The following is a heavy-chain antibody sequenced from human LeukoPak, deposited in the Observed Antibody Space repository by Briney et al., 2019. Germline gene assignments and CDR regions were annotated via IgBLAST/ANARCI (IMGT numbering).Heavy chain of an antibody. V-gene: IGHV3-30*03. Sequence: PGGSLRLSCAASGFTFSSYGMHWVRQAPGKGLEWVAVISYDGSNKYYADSVKGRFTISRDNSKNTLYLQMNSLRAEDTAVYYCARGGKPIAAAGDNWFDPWGQGTLVTVSS. D-gene: IGHD6-13*01. CDR3: ARGGKPIAAAGDNWFDP. J-gene: IGHJ5*02. CDR1: GFTFSSYG. CDR2: ISYDGSNK.